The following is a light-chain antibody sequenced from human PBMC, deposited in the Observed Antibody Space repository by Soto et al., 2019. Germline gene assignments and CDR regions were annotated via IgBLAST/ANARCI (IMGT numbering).Light chain of an antibody. V-gene: IGKV3-11*01. Sequence: EIVLTQSPATLSLSPGDRATLSCRASQSVDRYLAWYQEKPGQAPRLLIYDTSDRATGIPDRFSGSGSGTDFTLTISSLEPEDFAVYYCQQYGSSPITFGQGTRLE. CDR2: DTS. J-gene: IGKJ5*01. CDR3: QQYGSSPIT. CDR1: QSVDRY.